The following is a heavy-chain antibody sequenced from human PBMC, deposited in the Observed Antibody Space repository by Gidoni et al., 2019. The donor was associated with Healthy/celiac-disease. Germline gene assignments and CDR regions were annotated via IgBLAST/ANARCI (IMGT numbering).Heavy chain of an antibody. CDR2: IITIFGTA. J-gene: IGHJ5*02. Sequence: QVPLVQSGAEVKQPGSSVKVSCKASGGTFSSYAISRVRQAPGQGLEWMGGIITIFGTANYAQKFQGRVTITADKSTSTAYMELSSLRSEDTAVYYCARDRYCSGGSCYGGWFDPWGQGTLVTVSS. D-gene: IGHD2-15*01. CDR1: GGTFSSYA. CDR3: ARDRYCSGGSCYGGWFDP. V-gene: IGHV1-69*06.